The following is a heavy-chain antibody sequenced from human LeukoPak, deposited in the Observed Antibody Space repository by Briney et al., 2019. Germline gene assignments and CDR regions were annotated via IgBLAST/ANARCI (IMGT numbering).Heavy chain of an antibody. CDR3: ARPNFGGYSHEYYYGMDV. CDR1: GYSFTSYW. D-gene: IGHD3-22*01. CDR2: IYPGDSDT. J-gene: IGHJ6*02. Sequence: GESLKISCKGSGYSFTSYWIGWVRQMPGKGLEWMGIIYPGDSDTRYSPPFQGQVTISADKSISTAYLQWSSLKASDTAMYYCARPNFGGYSHEYYYGMDVWGQGTTVTVSS. V-gene: IGHV5-51*01.